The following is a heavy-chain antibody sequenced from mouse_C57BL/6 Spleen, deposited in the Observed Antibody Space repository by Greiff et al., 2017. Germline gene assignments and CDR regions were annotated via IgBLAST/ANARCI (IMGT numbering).Heavy chain of an antibody. CDR2: IHPNSGST. D-gene: IGHD1-1*01. CDR3: ARSYNYYGPHAMDY. Sequence: VQLQQPGAELVKPGASVKLSCKASGYTFTSYWMHWVKLRPGQGLELIGMIHPNSGSTNYNEKFKSKPTLTVDTSSSTAYMQLSSQTAEDSAVYYGARSYNYYGPHAMDYWGQGTSVTVSS. V-gene: IGHV1-64*01. J-gene: IGHJ4*01. CDR1: GYTFTSYW.